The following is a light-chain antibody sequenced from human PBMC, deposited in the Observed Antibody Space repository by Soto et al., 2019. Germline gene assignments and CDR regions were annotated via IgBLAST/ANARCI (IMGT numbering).Light chain of an antibody. Sequence: SVLTQPPSASGPPGQRVSISCSGSGSSIGTNTVNWYRQLPGTAPKLLIYANNQRPSGVPDRFSGSKSGTSASLAISGLQSEDEAEYYCAAWDGSLNNVLFGGGTKLTVL. CDR1: GSSIGTNT. J-gene: IGLJ2*01. V-gene: IGLV1-44*01. CDR2: ANN. CDR3: AAWDGSLNNVL.